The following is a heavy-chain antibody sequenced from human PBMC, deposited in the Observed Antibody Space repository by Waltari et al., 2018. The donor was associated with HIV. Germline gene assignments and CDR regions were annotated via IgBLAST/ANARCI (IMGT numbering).Heavy chain of an antibody. J-gene: IGHJ6*02. CDR2: TYRDGSDT. CDR3: ARGNDFGLDV. V-gene: IGHV3-74*01. Sequence: EVQLVESGGGLVQPGGSLRLSCAASGFTFSSYSMHWVRQAPGKGLVWVSRTYRDGSDTRHAESVKGRFTISRDNAKDTLYLQMNSLRAEDTAVYYCARGNDFGLDVWGQGTTVTVSS. CDR1: GFTFSSYS.